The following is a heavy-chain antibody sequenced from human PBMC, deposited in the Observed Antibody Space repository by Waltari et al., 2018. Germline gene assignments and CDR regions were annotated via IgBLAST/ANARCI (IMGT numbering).Heavy chain of an antibody. J-gene: IGHJ4*02. CDR1: GGSISNYY. CDR3: ARGPASGDPLGY. D-gene: IGHD1-26*01. Sequence: QVQLQESGPGLVKPSETLSLTCTVSGGSISNYYWSWIRQPAGKGLEWIGRIYTSGSTDYNPSLKSRVTMSVDTSKNQLSLNLNSVTAADTAVYYCARGPASGDPLGYWGQGTLVTVSS. V-gene: IGHV4-4*07. CDR2: IYTSGST.